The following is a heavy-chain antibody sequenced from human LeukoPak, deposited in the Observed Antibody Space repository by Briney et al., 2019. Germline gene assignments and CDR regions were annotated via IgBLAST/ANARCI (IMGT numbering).Heavy chain of an antibody. J-gene: IGHJ6*03. CDR1: GFTFSSKE. D-gene: IGHD6-13*01. CDR3: ARDIAAAGYRYYYYMDV. V-gene: IGHV3-48*03. CDR2: ISSSASAI. Sequence: PGGSLRLSCAASGFTFSSKEMNWDRQAPGKGLEWVSYISSSASAIYYADSVKGRFTISRDNAKNSLYLQMNSLRAEDTAVYYCARDIAAAGYRYYYYMDVWGKGTTVTISS.